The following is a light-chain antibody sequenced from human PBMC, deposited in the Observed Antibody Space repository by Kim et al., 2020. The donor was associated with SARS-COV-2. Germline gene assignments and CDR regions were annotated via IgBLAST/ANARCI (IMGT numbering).Light chain of an antibody. J-gene: IGKJ3*01. CDR1: QRVSDN. CDR3: QQYNHWLLT. CDR2: GAY. V-gene: IGKV3-15*01. Sequence: EERSTPACVAGQRVSDNLAGYQQKPGQAPRLLVYGAYTRATGIPARFSGSGSGTEFTLTISSLQSEDFAVYYCQQYNHWLLTFDPGTKVDIK.